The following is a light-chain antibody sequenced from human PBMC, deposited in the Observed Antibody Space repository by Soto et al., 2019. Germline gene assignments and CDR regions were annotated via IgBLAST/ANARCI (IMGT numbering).Light chain of an antibody. J-gene: IGLJ2*01. V-gene: IGLV2-14*03. CDR1: SSDVGGYNY. CDR3: SSYASTSTPVV. CDR2: DVS. Sequence: QSALTQPASVSGSPGQSITFSCTGTSSDVGGYNYVSWYQQHPGKAPQLMIYDVSRRPSGVSNRFSGSKSGNTASLTISGLQAEDEADYYCSSYASTSTPVVFGGGTKLTVL.